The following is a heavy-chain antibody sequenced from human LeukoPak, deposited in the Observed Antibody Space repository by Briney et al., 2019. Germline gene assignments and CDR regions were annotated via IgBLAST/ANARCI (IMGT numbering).Heavy chain of an antibody. V-gene: IGHV3-73*01. CDR3: AKADRGGYDWLPHY. Sequence: GGSLRLSCAASGFTFSGSAMHWVRQASGKGLEWVGRIRSKANSYATAYAASVKGRFTISRDDSKNTAYLQMNSLKTEDTAVYYCAKADRGGYDWLPHYWGQGTLVTVSS. J-gene: IGHJ4*02. D-gene: IGHD5-12*01. CDR1: GFTFSGSA. CDR2: IRSKANSYAT.